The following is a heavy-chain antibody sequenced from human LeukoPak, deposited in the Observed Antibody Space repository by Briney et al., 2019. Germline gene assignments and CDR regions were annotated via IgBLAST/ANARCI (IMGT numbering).Heavy chain of an antibody. Sequence: PSETLSLTCTVSGGSISNYYWSWIRQPPGKGLEWIGEINHSGSTNYDPSLKSRVTISVDTSKNQFSLKLSSVTAADTAVYYCARHFAPEDPAAGKGYFDYWGQGTLVTVSS. CDR3: ARHFAPEDPAAGKGYFDY. CDR1: GGSISNYY. D-gene: IGHD6-13*01. V-gene: IGHV4-34*01. J-gene: IGHJ4*02. CDR2: INHSGST.